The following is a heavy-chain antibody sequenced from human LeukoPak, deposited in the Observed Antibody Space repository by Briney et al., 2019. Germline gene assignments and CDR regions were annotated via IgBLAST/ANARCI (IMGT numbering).Heavy chain of an antibody. Sequence: SETLSLTCTVSGGSITTYYWSWIRQPPGKGLEWIGSIYYSGSTYYNPSLKSRVTISVDTSKDQFSLKLSSVTAADTAVYYCARLVDTAMVESAVDYWGQGTLVTVSS. CDR2: IYYSGST. D-gene: IGHD5-18*01. CDR3: ARLVDTAMVESAVDY. CDR1: GGSITTYY. V-gene: IGHV4-59*05. J-gene: IGHJ4*02.